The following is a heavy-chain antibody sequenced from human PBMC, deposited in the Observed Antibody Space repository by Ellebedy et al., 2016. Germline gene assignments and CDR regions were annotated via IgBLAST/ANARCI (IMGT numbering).Heavy chain of an antibody. J-gene: IGHJ4*02. Sequence: GESLKISCAASGFPFSTYAMSWVRQAPGRGLEWVATVSASGGDTYYADSLKDRFTISRDNSNNMLYLQMSSLRTEDTALYYCAKDWPATVFFFDSWGQGTLVTVSS. CDR1: GFPFSTYA. CDR3: AKDWPATVFFFDS. V-gene: IGHV3-23*01. D-gene: IGHD4-11*01. CDR2: VSASGGDT.